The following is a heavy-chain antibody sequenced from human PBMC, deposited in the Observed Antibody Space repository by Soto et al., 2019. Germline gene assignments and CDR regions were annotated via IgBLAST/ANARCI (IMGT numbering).Heavy chain of an antibody. D-gene: IGHD3-10*01. Sequence: GGSLRLSCAASGFTFSSYSMNWVRQAPGKGLEWVSSISSSSSYIYYADSVKGRFTISRDNAKNSLYLQMNGLRAEDTAVYYCARVTLITDAFDIWGQGTMVTVSS. CDR1: GFTFSSYS. CDR3: ARVTLITDAFDI. CDR2: ISSSSSYI. J-gene: IGHJ3*02. V-gene: IGHV3-21*01.